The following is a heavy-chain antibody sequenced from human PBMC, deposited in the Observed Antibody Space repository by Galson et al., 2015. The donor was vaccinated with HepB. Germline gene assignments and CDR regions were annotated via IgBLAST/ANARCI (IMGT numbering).Heavy chain of an antibody. J-gene: IGHJ4*02. CDR1: GFTFSSYA. D-gene: IGHD6-19*01. CDR2: ISSNGGST. V-gene: IGHV3-64D*06. Sequence: SLRLSCAASGFTFSSYAMHWVRQAPGKGLEYVSAISSNGGSTYYADSVKGRFTISRDNSKNTLYLQMSSLRAEDTAVYYCVKSGVKWLVHNPFDYWGQGTLVTVSS. CDR3: VKSGVKWLVHNPFDY.